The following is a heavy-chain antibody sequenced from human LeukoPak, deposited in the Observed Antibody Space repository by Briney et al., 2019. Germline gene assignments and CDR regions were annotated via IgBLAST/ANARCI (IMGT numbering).Heavy chain of an antibody. CDR3: ARDVNWNYDY. CDR2: TYYTSKWYN. V-gene: IGHV6-1*01. Sequence: PSQTLSLTCAISGDSVSSNSAACTWIRQSPSRGLEWLGKTYYTSKWYNDYAESVKSRIIINPDTSKNQFSLQLNSVTPEDTAMYYCARDVNWNYDYWGQGTLVTVSS. J-gene: IGHJ4*02. D-gene: IGHD1-7*01. CDR1: GDSVSSNSAA.